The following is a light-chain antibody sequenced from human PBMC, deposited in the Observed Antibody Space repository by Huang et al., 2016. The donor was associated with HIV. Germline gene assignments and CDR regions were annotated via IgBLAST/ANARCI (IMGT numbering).Light chain of an antibody. CDR1: QSVGNF. CDR3: QQRGTGPL. CDR2: DAS. Sequence: DIVLTQSPATLSLSPGERATLSCRASQSVGNFLAWYQQKPGQAPRLLVYDASNRATVIPARFSGSGSGTDFTLTISSLEPEDSAVYYCQQRGTGPLFGQGTKLEIK. J-gene: IGKJ2*01. V-gene: IGKV3-11*01.